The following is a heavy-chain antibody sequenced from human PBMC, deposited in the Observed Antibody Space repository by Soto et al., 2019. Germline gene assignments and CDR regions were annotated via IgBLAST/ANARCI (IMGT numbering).Heavy chain of an antibody. J-gene: IGHJ4*02. CDR3: AKETSAYEIDY. CDR2: ISYDGNTK. Sequence: QVPLVESGGGVVQPGRSLRLSCAASGFIFSGYAMHWVRQAPGKGLEWVAVISYDGNTKYYADSVKGRFTVSRDNSKTTLYVQMNNLSAEDTAMYYCAKETSAYEIDYWGQGTLVTVSS. CDR1: GFIFSGYA. V-gene: IGHV3-30-3*01. D-gene: IGHD5-12*01.